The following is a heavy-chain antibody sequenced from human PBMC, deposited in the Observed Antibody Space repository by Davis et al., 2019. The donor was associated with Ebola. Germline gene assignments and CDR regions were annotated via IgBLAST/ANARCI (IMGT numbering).Heavy chain of an antibody. CDR1: GFTFSSYA. D-gene: IGHD6-19*01. V-gene: IGHV3-23*01. CDR3: AKEYSSGWTEGDY. J-gene: IGHJ4*02. CDR2: ISGSGGST. Sequence: GESLKISCAASGFTFSSYAMSWVRQAPGKGLEWVSAISGSGGSTYYADSVKGRFTISRDNSKNTLYLQMNSLRAEDTAVYYCAKEYSSGWTEGDYWGQGTLVTVSS.